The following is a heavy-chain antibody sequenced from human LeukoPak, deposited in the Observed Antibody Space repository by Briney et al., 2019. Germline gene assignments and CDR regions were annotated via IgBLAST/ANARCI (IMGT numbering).Heavy chain of an antibody. D-gene: IGHD3-9*01. CDR3: ARVDDDILTGYYGNDY. CDR2: IYYSGST. J-gene: IGHJ4*02. CDR1: GGSISSGDYY. V-gene: IGHV4-30-4*01. Sequence: SQTLSLTCTVSGGSISSGDYYWSWIRQPPGKGLEWIGYIYYSGSTYYNPSLKSRVTISVDTSKNQFSLKLSSVTAADTAVYYCARVDDDILTGYYGNDYWGQGTLVTVSS.